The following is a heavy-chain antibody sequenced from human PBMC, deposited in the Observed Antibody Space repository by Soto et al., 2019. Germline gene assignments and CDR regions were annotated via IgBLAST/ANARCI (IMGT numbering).Heavy chain of an antibody. CDR2: IYYSGRT. CDR1: GGSISSGDYY. Sequence: QVQLQESGPGLVKPSQTLSLTCTVSGGSISSGDYYWSWIRQPPGKGLEWIGYIYYSGRTDYNPSRKRRVTISVDTSKNQFSLKLSSVTAADTAVYYCARAVRGSYYDYWGQGTLVTVSS. D-gene: IGHD1-26*01. CDR3: ARAVRGSYYDY. V-gene: IGHV4-30-4*01. J-gene: IGHJ4*02.